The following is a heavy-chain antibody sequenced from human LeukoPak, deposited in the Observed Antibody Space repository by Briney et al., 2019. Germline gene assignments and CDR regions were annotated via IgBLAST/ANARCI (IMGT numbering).Heavy chain of an antibody. J-gene: IGHJ4*02. CDR1: GFTFSDYA. CDR3: TRSAGDY. Sequence: GGSLRLSCTSSGFTFSDYAMAWGRQAPGKGLEWLGFIRSKIYGGTTEYAASVKGRFTISRDDSKSIVYLQMNSVKSEDTALYYCTRSAGDYWGQGALVTVSS. V-gene: IGHV3-49*04. CDR2: IRSKIYGGTT.